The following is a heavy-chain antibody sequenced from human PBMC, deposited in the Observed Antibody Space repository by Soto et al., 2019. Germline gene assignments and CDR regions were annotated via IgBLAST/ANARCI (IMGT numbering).Heavy chain of an antibody. CDR1: GVSVSSGSFY. J-gene: IGHJ4*02. CDR2: GSYSGTT. CDR3: ARGATVTQYDY. V-gene: IGHV4-61*01. D-gene: IGHD4-17*01. Sequence: SETLSLTCTVSGVSVSSGSFYWAWIRQPPGKGLEWIGFGSYSGTTNYKPSLKSRVTISADTSRNQISLKVSSLTAADTAVYYCARGATVTQYDYWGQGTQVTVSS.